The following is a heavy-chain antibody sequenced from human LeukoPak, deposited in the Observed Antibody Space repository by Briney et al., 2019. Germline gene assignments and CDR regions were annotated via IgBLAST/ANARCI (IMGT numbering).Heavy chain of an antibody. D-gene: IGHD3-9*01. CDR1: GYTFTSYD. J-gene: IGHJ4*02. CDR2: MNPNSGNT. Sequence: ASVKVSCKASGYTFTSYDINWVRQATGQGLEWMGWMNPNSGNTGYAQKFQGRVTMTRNTSISTAYTELSSLRSEDTAVYYCAREYDILTGTDYWGQGTLVTVSS. CDR3: AREYDILTGTDY. V-gene: IGHV1-8*01.